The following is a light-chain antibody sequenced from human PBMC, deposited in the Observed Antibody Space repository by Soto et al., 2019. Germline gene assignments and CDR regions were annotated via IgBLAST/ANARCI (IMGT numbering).Light chain of an antibody. V-gene: IGKV1-33*01. J-gene: IGKJ2*01. CDR1: QDISTY. CDR3: QQYDSLPYT. CDR2: HAS. Sequence: DIQMTHSPSSLSASVGDRVTITCQASQDISTYLNWYQQQPGKAPNLLIYHASILEAGVPSRFSGSGSGTHFTFTISSLQPEDIATYYCQQYDSLPYTFGQGTKLEIK.